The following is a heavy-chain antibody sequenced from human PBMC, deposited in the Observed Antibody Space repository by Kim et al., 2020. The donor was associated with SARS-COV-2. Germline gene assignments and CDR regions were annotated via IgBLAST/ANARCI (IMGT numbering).Heavy chain of an antibody. CDR3: ARNKNYYGSGTYSQNYYYHYGVGV. CDR2: IKQDGSEK. CDR1: GFTFNSYW. D-gene: IGHD3-10*01. V-gene: IGHV3-7*03. J-gene: IGHJ6*02. Sequence: GGSLRLSCAASGFTFNSYWLTWVRQAPGKGLEWVANIKQDGSEKYYVDSVKGRFSISRDNAKNSLYLQMNRLRAEDTADYYCARNKNYYGSGTYSQNYYYHYGVGVWGQGTTVTVS.